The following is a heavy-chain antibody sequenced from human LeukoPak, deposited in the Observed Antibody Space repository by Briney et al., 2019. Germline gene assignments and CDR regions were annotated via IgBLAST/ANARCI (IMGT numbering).Heavy chain of an antibody. J-gene: IGHJ4*02. D-gene: IGHD5-18*01. Sequence: ASVKVSCKASRYTFTSYVISSVRQAPGQGLEWMRWISAYNGNTNYAQKLQGRVTMTTDTSTSTAYMELGSLRSDDTAVYYCARGTPGYSYGSVPFDYWGQGTLVTVSS. CDR2: ISAYNGNT. CDR3: ARGTPGYSYGSVPFDY. CDR1: RYTFTSYV. V-gene: IGHV1-18*01.